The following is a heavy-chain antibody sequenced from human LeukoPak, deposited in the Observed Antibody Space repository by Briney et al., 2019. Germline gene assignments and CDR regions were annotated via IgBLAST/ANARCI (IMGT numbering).Heavy chain of an antibody. Sequence: GGSLTLSCAASGFSFSGHWTNWVRQPPGKGLEWVAAISYDGRNKEYADSVKARFTISRDNSKNTLYVQMNSLRAEDTAVYYCAKDRGYSHGFEYWGQGILATVSS. CDR1: GFSFSGHW. CDR3: AKDRGYSHGFEY. CDR2: ISYDGRNK. D-gene: IGHD5-12*01. V-gene: IGHV3-30*18. J-gene: IGHJ4*02.